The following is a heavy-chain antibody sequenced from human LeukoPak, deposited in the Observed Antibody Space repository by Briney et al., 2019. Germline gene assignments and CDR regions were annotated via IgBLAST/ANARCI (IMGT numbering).Heavy chain of an antibody. V-gene: IGHV4-39*07. CDR1: GDSISSSLYY. J-gene: IGHJ6*02. CDR2: IYYTGST. CDR3: ARDNRYFDPGVYYYYGMDV. D-gene: IGHD2/OR15-2a*01. Sequence: SETLSLTCTVSGDSISSSLYYWAWIRQPPGKGLEWIGSIYYTGSTYYNPSLKSRVTISVDTSKKQFSLKLSSVTAADTAVYYCARDNRYFDPGVYYYYGMDVWGQGTTVTVSS.